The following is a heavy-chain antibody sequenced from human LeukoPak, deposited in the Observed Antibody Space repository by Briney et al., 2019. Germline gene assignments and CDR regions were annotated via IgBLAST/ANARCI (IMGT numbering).Heavy chain of an antibody. J-gene: IGHJ4*02. CDR1: GGSTSSTNW. V-gene: IGHV4-4*02. Sequence: SETLSLTCGVSGGSTSSTNWWSWVRQPPGQGLEWIGEISLTGRTNYNPSLNGRVTMSLDESRNHPSLSLTSAPAADTAIYYCSRESGAFRPFGYWGQGTLVIVPP. D-gene: IGHD1-26*01. CDR3: SRESGAFRPFGY. CDR2: ISLTGRT.